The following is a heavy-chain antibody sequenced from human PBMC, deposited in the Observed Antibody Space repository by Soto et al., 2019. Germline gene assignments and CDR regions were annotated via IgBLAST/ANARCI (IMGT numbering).Heavy chain of an antibody. CDR2: INSDGSST. D-gene: IGHD3-10*01. Sequence: EVQLVESGGGLVQPGGSLRLSCAASGFTFSSYWMHWVRQAPGKGLVWVSRINSDGSSTSYADSVKGRFTISRDNAKNTLYLQMNSLRAEDTAVYYCARGLVRGVITSGMDVWGQGTTVTVSS. J-gene: IGHJ6*02. CDR3: ARGLVRGVITSGMDV. V-gene: IGHV3-74*01. CDR1: GFTFSSYW.